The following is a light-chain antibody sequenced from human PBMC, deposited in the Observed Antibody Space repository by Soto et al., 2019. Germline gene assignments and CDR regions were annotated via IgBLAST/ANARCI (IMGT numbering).Light chain of an antibody. CDR1: QSVSSY. Sequence: EIVLTQSPATLSLSPGERATLSCRASQSVSSYLAWYQQKPGQAPRLLIYDASNRATDIPARFRGSGSGTDFTLSISSLEPEEFAVYYCLQRSGWPWTFGQGTKVEIK. V-gene: IGKV3-11*01. CDR3: LQRSGWPWT. J-gene: IGKJ1*01. CDR2: DAS.